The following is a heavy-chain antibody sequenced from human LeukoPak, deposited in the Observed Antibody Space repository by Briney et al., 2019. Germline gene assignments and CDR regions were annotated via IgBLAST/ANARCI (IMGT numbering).Heavy chain of an antibody. CDR1: GFIFNNYW. Sequence: PGGSLRLSCAASGFIFNNYWMSWVRQAPGKGLEWVANIKQGGSEKYYVDSVKGRFTISRDSAKNSVYLQMNSLRAEDTALYYCAKDKTMIVVEYYFDYWGQGTLVTVSS. D-gene: IGHD3-22*01. CDR3: AKDKTMIVVEYYFDY. V-gene: IGHV3-7*03. J-gene: IGHJ4*02. CDR2: IKQGGSEK.